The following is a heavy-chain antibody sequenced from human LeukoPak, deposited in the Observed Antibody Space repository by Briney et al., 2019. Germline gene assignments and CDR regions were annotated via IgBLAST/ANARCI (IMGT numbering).Heavy chain of an antibody. CDR1: GGSISSYY. CDR2: IYYSGST. V-gene: IGHV4-59*08. J-gene: IGHJ6*02. D-gene: IGHD3-3*01. CDR3: ARIDDFWSDYYTGHYGMDV. Sequence: SETLSLTCTVSGGSISSYYWSWIRQPPGKGLEWIGYIYYSGSTNYNPSLKSRVTISVDTSKNQFSLKLSSVTAADTAVYYCARIDDFWSDYYTGHYGMDVWGQGTTVTVSS.